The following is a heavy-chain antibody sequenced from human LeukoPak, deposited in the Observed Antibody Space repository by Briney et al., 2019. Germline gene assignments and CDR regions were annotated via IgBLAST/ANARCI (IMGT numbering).Heavy chain of an antibody. CDR3: ARVSRGTRAEYFQH. V-gene: IGHV1-18*01. J-gene: IGHJ1*01. CDR1: GYTFTSYG. CDR2: ISAYNGNT. Sequence: GASVEVSCKASGYTFTSYGISWVRQAPGQGLEWMGCISAYNGNTNYAQKLQGRVTMTTDTSTSTAYMELRSLRSDDTAVYYCARVSRGTRAEYFQHWGQGTLVTVSS. D-gene: IGHD3-16*01.